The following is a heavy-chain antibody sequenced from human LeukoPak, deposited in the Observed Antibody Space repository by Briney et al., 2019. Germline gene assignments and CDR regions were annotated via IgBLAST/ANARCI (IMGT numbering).Heavy chain of an antibody. CDR3: ARDLPGVPIDH. D-gene: IGHD7-27*01. CDR1: GFTFSTYN. CDR2: ITTGSTDI. Sequence: GGSLRLSCAASGFTFSTYNMNWIRQAPGKGLEWVSSITTGSTDIYYADSLKGRFTISRDDARNSVYLQMNSLRVEDTAVYYCARDLPGVPIDHWGQGILVTVSS. V-gene: IGHV3-21*06. J-gene: IGHJ4*02.